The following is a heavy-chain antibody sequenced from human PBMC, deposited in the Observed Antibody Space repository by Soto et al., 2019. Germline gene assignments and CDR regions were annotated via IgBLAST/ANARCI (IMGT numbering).Heavy chain of an antibody. J-gene: IGHJ3*02. Sequence: SQTLSLTCAISGDSVSSNSAAWNWIRQSPSRGLEWLGRTYYRSKWYNDYAVSVKSRITINPDTSKNQFSLQLNSVTPEDTAVYYCARWATGHSSGWYDAFDIWGQGTMVTVSS. CDR1: GDSVSSNSAA. V-gene: IGHV6-1*01. CDR3: ARWATGHSSGWYDAFDI. D-gene: IGHD6-19*01. CDR2: TYYRSKWYN.